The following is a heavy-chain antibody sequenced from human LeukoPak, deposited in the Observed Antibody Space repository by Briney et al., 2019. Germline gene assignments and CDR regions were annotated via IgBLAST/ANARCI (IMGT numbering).Heavy chain of an antibody. CDR3: AREGGGYED. J-gene: IGHJ4*02. Sequence: GGSLRLSCAASGFTFSSYSMNWVRQAPGKGLEWVSSISSSSSYIYYGDSVKGRFTISRDNAKNSLYLQMNSLRAEDTAVYYCAREGGGYEDWGQGTLVTVSS. V-gene: IGHV3-21*01. D-gene: IGHD5-12*01. CDR1: GFTFSSYS. CDR2: ISSSSSYI.